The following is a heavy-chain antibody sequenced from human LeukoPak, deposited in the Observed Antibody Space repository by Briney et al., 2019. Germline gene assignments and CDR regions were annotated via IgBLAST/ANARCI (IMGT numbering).Heavy chain of an antibody. CDR1: DDSFSSHY. J-gene: IGHJ3*02. D-gene: IGHD4-17*01. CDR3: ARDLVTVTKGFDI. Sequence: SETLSLTCAVPDDSFSSHYWTWIRPPPGKGLEWIGYISYIGSTNYNPSLKSRVTISIDTSRNQFSLRLSSVTAADTAVYYCARDLVTVTKGFDIWGQGTMVSVSS. V-gene: IGHV4-59*11. CDR2: ISYIGST.